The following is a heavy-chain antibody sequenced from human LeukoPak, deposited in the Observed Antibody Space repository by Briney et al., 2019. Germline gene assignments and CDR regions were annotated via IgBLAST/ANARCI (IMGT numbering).Heavy chain of an antibody. Sequence: PGGSLRLSCAASGFTFSSYGMHWVRQAPGKGLEWVAVISYDGSNKYYADSVKGRFTISRDNSKNTLYLQMNSLRAEDTAVYYCAKDLREVRGVIIPYTGSRFDYWGQGTLVTVSS. CDR2: ISYDGSNK. J-gene: IGHJ4*02. CDR1: GFTFSSYG. V-gene: IGHV3-30*18. CDR3: AKDLREVRGVIIPYTGSRFDY. D-gene: IGHD3-10*01.